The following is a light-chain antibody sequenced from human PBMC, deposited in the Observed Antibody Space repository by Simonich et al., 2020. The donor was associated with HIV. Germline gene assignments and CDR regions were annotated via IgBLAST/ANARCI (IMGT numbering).Light chain of an antibody. J-gene: IGLJ3*02. CDR2: KDS. Sequence: SYELTQPPSVSVSPGQTARIPCSGHALPHQYAYWYQQKPGQAPVLVIYKDSERPSGIPERCSGSSSGTTVTLTISGVQAEDESDYYCQSADTSGTYRGVFGGGTKLTVL. CDR3: QSADTSGTYRGV. CDR1: ALPHQY. V-gene: IGLV3-25*03.